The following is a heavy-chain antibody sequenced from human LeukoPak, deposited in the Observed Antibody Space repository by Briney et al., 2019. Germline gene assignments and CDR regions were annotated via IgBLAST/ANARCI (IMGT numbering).Heavy chain of an antibody. Sequence: SETLSLTCAVYGGSFGGYYWSWIRQPPGKGLEWIGEVNHSGSTNYNPSLKSRVTISVDTSKNQFSLKLISVTAADTAVDYCARRSMYSSSSGLHPWGQRTMVAVSS. CDR3: ARRSMYSSSSGLHP. D-gene: IGHD6-6*01. CDR1: GGSFGGYY. J-gene: IGHJ3*01. V-gene: IGHV4-34*01. CDR2: VNHSGST.